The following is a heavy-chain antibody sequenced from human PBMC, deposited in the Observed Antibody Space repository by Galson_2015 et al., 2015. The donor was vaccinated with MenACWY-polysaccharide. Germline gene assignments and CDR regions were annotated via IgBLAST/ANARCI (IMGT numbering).Heavy chain of an antibody. CDR1: GFTFRSYG. CDR3: SRLQSKYMDV. V-gene: IGHV3-30*12. CDR2: IYYDGSKK. Sequence: SLRLSCAASGFTFRSYGMHWVRQAPGKGLEWVTLIYYDGSKKEYADSVKGRFTISRDNSKNTLYLQMDSLRAEDTAVYYCSRLQSKYMDVWG. J-gene: IGHJ6*01. D-gene: IGHD4-11*01.